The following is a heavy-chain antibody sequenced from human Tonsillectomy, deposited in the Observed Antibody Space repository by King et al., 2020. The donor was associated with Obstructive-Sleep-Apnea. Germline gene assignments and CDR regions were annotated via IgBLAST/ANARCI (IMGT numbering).Heavy chain of an antibody. CDR3: ARDKKVPYYYGSGSYPSPFDS. CDR1: GFTVSSND. J-gene: IGHJ4*02. D-gene: IGHD3-10*01. CDR2: MYSGGTT. V-gene: IGHV3-66*01. Sequence: VQLVESGGGLVQPGGSLRLSCAASGFTVSSNDMNWVRQAPGKGLDWVSVMYSGGTTYYADSVKGRFTISRDNSKNTLYLQMNSLRAEDTAVYYCARDKKVPYYYGSGSYPSPFDSWGQGTLVTVSS.